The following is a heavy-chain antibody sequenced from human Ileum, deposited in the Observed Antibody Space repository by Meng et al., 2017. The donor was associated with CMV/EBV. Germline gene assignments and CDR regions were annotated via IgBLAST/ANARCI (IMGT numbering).Heavy chain of an antibody. V-gene: IGHV1-2*02. D-gene: IGHD4-17*01. CDR3: ARDGVTTSGDYSYDMDV. CDR1: GYTFTGYY. Sequence: ASVKVFCKASGYTFTGYYMHWVRQAPGQGLEWMGWDNPNSGGTNYAQKFQGRVTMTRDTSISTAYMELSRLSSDDTAVYYCARDGVTTSGDYSYDMDVWGQGTTVTVSS. CDR2: DNPNSGGT. J-gene: IGHJ6*02.